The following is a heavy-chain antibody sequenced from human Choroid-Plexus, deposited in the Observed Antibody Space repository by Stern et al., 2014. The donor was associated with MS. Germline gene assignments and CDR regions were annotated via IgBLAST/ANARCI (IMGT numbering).Heavy chain of an antibody. V-gene: IGHV3-30*18. CDR2: VSYDGHNK. CDR1: GFTFGSCA. Sequence: DQLVESGGGVVQPGRPLRLSCVASGFTFGSCAMHWVRQAPGKGLEWVAGVSYDGHNKYYADSVKGRFTISRDNSQNTLYMQMSSLRPEDTAVYYCAKDRQYLTYFFDHWGQGSLVTVSS. J-gene: IGHJ5*02. D-gene: IGHD2/OR15-2a*01. CDR3: AKDRQYLTYFFDH.